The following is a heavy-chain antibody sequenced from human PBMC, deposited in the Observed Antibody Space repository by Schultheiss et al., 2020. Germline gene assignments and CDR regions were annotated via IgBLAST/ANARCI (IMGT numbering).Heavy chain of an antibody. V-gene: IGHV3-30*18. Sequence: GGSLRLSCAASGFTFSSYGMHWVRQAPGKGLEWVAVISYDGSNKYYADSVKGRFTISRDNSKNTLYLQMNSLRAEDTAVYYCAKTPIVSSSFDYYYYGMDVWGQGTTVT. CDR1: GFTFSSYG. CDR3: AKTPIVSSSFDYYYYGMDV. J-gene: IGHJ6*02. D-gene: IGHD6-6*01. CDR2: ISYDGSNK.